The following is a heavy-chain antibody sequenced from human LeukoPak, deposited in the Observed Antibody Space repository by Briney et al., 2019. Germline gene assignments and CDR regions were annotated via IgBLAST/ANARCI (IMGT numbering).Heavy chain of an antibody. V-gene: IGHV3-30-3*01. J-gene: IGHJ4*02. CDR1: GFTFSSYA. Sequence: QTGGSLRLSCAASGFTFSSYAMHWVRQAPGKGLEWVAVISYDGSNKYYADSVKGRFTISRDNSKNTLYLQMNSLRAEDTAVYYCARDEADYYDSSGDFDYWGQGTLVTVSS. D-gene: IGHD3-22*01. CDR3: ARDEADYYDSSGDFDY. CDR2: ISYDGSNK.